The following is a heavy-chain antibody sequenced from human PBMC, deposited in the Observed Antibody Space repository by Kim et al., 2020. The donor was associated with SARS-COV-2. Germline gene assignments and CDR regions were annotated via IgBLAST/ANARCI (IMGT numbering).Heavy chain of an antibody. V-gene: IGHV4-39*01. J-gene: IGHJ4*02. Sequence: SETLSLTCTVSGGSISNNSYFWGWIRQPPGKGLEWIGTIYYSGTYYSPSLKSRVTISVDTSKNQFSLKLSSVTAADTAVYYCARRGSYWSLDYWGQGTLVTVSS. CDR1: GGSISNNSYF. CDR3: ARRGSYWSLDY. D-gene: IGHD1-26*01. CDR2: IYYSGT.